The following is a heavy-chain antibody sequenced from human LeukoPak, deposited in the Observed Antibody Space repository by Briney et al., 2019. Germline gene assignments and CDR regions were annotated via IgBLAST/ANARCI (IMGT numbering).Heavy chain of an antibody. CDR3: AKEEGVITYDY. V-gene: IGHV3-23*01. CDR2: ITRSGTNT. Sequence: GGSLRLSCAASGFIFGAYGMAWVRQFPGKGLERVSSITRSGTNTFYADSVKGRFTISRDNSKNTLHLQMNSLRAEDTAIYYCAKEEGVITYDYWGQGALVIVSS. CDR1: GFIFGAYG. D-gene: IGHD3-22*01. J-gene: IGHJ4*02.